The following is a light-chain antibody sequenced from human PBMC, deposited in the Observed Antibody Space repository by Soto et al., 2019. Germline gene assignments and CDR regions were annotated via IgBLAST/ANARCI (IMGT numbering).Light chain of an antibody. Sequence: DIVMTQSPATLSVSPGERATLSCRASQSVRGDIAWYQQRRGQAPRLLIYGASTRATGIPARFSGSGSGTEFTLTISSLQSEDFAVSSCQQYNNSPTTFGQGTKV. J-gene: IGKJ1*01. CDR3: QQYNNSPTT. CDR1: QSVRGD. CDR2: GAS. V-gene: IGKV3-15*01.